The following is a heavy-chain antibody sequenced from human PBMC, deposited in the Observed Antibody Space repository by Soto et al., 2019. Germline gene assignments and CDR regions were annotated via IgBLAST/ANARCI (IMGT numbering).Heavy chain of an antibody. CDR2: INHSGST. V-gene: IGHV4-34*01. Sequence: RSLTCAVYGGSFSGYYWSWIRQPPGKGLEWIGEINHSGSTNYNPSLKSRVTISVDTSKNQFSLKLSSVTAADTAVYYCARGGDAFDIWGQGTMVTVSS. J-gene: IGHJ3*02. CDR3: ARGGDAFDI. CDR1: GGSFSGYY.